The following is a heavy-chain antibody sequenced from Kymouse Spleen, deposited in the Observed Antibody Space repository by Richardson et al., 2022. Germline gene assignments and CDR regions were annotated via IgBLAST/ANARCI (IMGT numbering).Heavy chain of an antibody. V-gene: IGHV3-74*01. CDR1: GFTFSSYW. CDR3: ARITGTTRYFDL. CDR2: INSDGSST. Sequence: EVQLVESGGGLVQPGGSLRLSCAASGFTFSSYWMHWVRQAPGKGLVWVSRINSDGSSTSYADSVKGRFTISRDNAKNTLYLQMNSLRAEDTAVYYCARITGTTRYFDLWGRGTLVTVSS. J-gene: IGHJ2*01. D-gene: IGHD1-7*01.